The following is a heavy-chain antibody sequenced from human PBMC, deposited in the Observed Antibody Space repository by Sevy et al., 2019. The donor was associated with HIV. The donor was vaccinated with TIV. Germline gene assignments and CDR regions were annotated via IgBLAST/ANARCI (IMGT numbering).Heavy chain of an antibody. CDR3: CTEGNVLLAEGWGHWFDP. Sequence: GGSLRLSCAASGFTFNNAWMSWVRQAPGKGLEWIGRIKNKPDGGTTDYAAHVKDRFTISRDDSKSTLYLQMNSLKIEDTAVYYCCTEGNVLLAEGWGHWFDPWGQGTLVTVSS. J-gene: IGHJ5*02. D-gene: IGHD2-8*01. V-gene: IGHV3-15*01. CDR1: GFTFNNAW. CDR2: IKNKPDGGTT.